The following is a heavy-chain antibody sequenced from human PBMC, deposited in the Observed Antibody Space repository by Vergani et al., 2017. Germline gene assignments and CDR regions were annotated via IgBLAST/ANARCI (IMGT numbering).Heavy chain of an antibody. V-gene: IGHV1-8*02. D-gene: IGHD2-15*01. Sequence: QVQLEQSGAEVKKPGASVKVSCKASGYTFNTYDINWVRQAPGQGLEWMGWMNPNSGNTGYAQKFQGRVTMTRDTSITTAYMELNSLRFGDTAVYYCARGQSGYCTGDICYIHPWFESWGQGTLVTVSS. CDR1: GYTFNTYD. J-gene: IGHJ5*01. CDR3: ARGQSGYCTGDICYIHPWFES. CDR2: MNPNSGNT.